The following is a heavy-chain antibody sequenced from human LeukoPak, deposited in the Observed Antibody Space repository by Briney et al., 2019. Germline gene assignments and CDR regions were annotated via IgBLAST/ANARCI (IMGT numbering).Heavy chain of an antibody. CDR2: INSDGSST. V-gene: IGHV3-74*01. CDR3: ARNVRDHVWGSYRKEGYFDY. CDR1: GFTFSSYW. Sequence: GSLKLSCAASGFTFSSYWMHWVRQAPGKGLVWVSRINSDGSSTSYADSVKGRFTISRDNAKNTLYLQMNSLRAEDTAVYYCARNVRDHVWGSYRKEGYFDYWGRGPRVTVSS. J-gene: IGHJ4*02. D-gene: IGHD3-16*02.